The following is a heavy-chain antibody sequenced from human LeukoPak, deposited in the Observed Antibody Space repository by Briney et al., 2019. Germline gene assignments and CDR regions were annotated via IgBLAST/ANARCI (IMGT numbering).Heavy chain of an antibody. J-gene: IGHJ4*02. CDR3: ARGSIAAGNVFDC. CDR2: TYYRSKWYN. CDR1: GDNVSSNSAA. D-gene: IGHD6-25*01. V-gene: IGHV6-1*01. Sequence: SQTLSLTCAISGDNVSSNSAAWNWIRQSPSRGLEWPGRTYYRSKWYNDYAVSVKSRITFNPDTSKNQFSLQLNSVTPEDTAMHFCARGSIAAGNVFDCWGQGALVTVSS.